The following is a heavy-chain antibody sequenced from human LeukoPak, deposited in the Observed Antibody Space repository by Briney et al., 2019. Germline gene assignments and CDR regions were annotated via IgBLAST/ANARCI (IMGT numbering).Heavy chain of an antibody. CDR2: IIPIFGTA. D-gene: IGHD6-19*01. CDR1: GGTFSSYA. CDR3: ATEVRSGWTDY. Sequence: ASVKVSCKASGGTFSSYAISWVRQAPGQGLEWMGGIIPIFGTANYAQKFQGRVTITADESTSTAYLELSSLRSEDTAVYYCATEVRSGWTDYWGQGTLVTVSS. V-gene: IGHV1-69*13. J-gene: IGHJ4*02.